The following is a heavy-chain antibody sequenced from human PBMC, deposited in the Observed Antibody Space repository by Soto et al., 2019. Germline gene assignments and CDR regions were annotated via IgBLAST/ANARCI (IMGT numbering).Heavy chain of an antibody. D-gene: IGHD3-16*01. Sequence: QVQLVQSGAEVKKPGSSVKVSCKASGGTFSSYAISWVRQAPGQGLEWMGGIIPIFGTANYAQKFQGRVTITADESTSTAYMELSSLRSEDAAVYYCARAVGRGGRRRSYYYGMDVWGQGTTVTVSS. J-gene: IGHJ6*02. CDR2: IIPIFGTA. V-gene: IGHV1-69*12. CDR3: ARAVGRGGRRRSYYYGMDV. CDR1: GGTFSSYA.